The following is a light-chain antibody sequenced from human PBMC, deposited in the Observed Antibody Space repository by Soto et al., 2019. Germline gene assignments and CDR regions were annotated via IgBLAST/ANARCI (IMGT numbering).Light chain of an antibody. CDR2: GAT. Sequence: EIVMTQSPATLSLSPGERATLSCRASQSVSSNLAWYQQKPGQAPRLLIYGATTRTTGIPARFSGSVSGTEFTLTISSLQSEDFAVYYCQQYNNWPPWTFGQGTKVEIK. CDR1: QSVSSN. V-gene: IGKV3-15*01. J-gene: IGKJ1*01. CDR3: QQYNNWPPWT.